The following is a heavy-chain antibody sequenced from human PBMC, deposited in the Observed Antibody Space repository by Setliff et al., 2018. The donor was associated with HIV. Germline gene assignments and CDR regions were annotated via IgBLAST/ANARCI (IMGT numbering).Heavy chain of an antibody. CDR2: MYYSGST. D-gene: IGHD5-18*01. CDR3: ARVFVDTAVLRVLEYYFDS. J-gene: IGHJ4*02. CDR1: VGSISSSSYY. Sequence: LSLTCTVSVGSISSSSYYLGWVRQPPGKGLEWIGSMYYSGSTYYTPSLKSGITISLDTSKNQFSLRMRSLTAADTAVYYCARVFVDTAVLRVLEYYFDSWGRGTLVTVSS. V-gene: IGHV4-39*07.